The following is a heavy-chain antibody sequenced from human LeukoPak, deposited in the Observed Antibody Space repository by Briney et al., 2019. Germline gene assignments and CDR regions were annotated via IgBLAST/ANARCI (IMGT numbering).Heavy chain of an antibody. Sequence: GGSLRLSCAASGFTFSSYAMSWVRQAPGKGLEWVSAISGSGGSTYYADSVKGRFTISRDNSKNTLYLQMNSLRAEDTAVYYCARDSTGYWYFDLWGRGTLVSVSS. V-gene: IGHV3-23*01. CDR2: ISGSGGST. CDR1: GFTFSSYA. J-gene: IGHJ2*01. D-gene: IGHD3-3*02. CDR3: ARDSTGYWYFDL.